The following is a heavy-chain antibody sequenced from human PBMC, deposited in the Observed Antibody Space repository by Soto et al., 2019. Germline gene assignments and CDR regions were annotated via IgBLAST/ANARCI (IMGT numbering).Heavy chain of an antibody. J-gene: IGHJ6*02. Sequence: PGGSLRLSCAASGFIFNDYYMSWIRQAPGKXLEWVAYISSGASTISYADSVKGRFTISRDNTKNLLYLQMNSQRAEDTAVYYCARDLKAVVNHIHYNHYGLDVWGQGTTVTVSS. CDR1: GFIFNDYY. V-gene: IGHV3-11*01. D-gene: IGHD3-22*01. CDR2: ISSGASTI. CDR3: ARDLKAVVNHIHYNHYGLDV.